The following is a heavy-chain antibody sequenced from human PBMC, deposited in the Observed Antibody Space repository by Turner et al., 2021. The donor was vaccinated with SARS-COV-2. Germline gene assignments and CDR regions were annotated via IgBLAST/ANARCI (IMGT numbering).Heavy chain of an antibody. CDR1: GRSLSGYH. Sequence: QVQLHESGPGLVKPSETLYLTGTGSGRSLSGYHGSWIRQPPGKGLEWIGEINHSGYTNYNPSLKSRVTISVDTSKNQNALKLNSVTAADTAVYYGARHSTVTTFPFGPWGQGTLVTVSS. CDR3: ARHSTVTTFPFGP. D-gene: IGHD4-17*01. J-gene: IGHJ5*02. CDR2: INHSGYT. V-gene: IGHV4-34*09.